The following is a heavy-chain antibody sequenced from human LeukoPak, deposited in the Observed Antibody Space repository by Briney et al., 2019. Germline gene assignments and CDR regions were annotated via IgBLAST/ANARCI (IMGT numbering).Heavy chain of an antibody. CDR1: GGSFSGYY. V-gene: IGHV4-34*01. J-gene: IGHJ4*02. CDR2: INHSGST. CDR3: ARDRTGWASDY. Sequence: SETLSLTCAVYGGSFSGYYWSWIRQPPGKGLEWIGEINHSGSTNYNPSLKSRVTISLDTSKNQFSLKVSSVTAADTAVYYCARDRTGWASDYWGQGTLVTVSS. D-gene: IGHD1-14*01.